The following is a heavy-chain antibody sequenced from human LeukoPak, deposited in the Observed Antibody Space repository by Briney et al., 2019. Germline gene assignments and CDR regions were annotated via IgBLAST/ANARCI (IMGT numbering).Heavy chain of an antibody. V-gene: IGHV3-23*01. CDR2: ISGSGGSP. CDR3: GKTTVGYSSGQKPAWPVDY. J-gene: IGHJ4*02. Sequence: GGSLRLSCEASGFTFGSHAMYWVRQAPGKGLEGVAGISGSGGSPHYADPVKGRFTISRDNSRNTVYLQINSLRAEDTAVYYCGKTTVGYSSGQKPAWPVDYWGQGTLVTVSS. CDR1: GFTFGSHA. D-gene: IGHD5-18*01.